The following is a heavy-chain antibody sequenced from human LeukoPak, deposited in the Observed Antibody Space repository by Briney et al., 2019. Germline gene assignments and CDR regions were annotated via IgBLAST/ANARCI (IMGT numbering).Heavy chain of an antibody. CDR3: AKGPIIVGANYFDY. CDR1: GFSFSSHW. D-gene: IGHD1-26*01. V-gene: IGHV3-7*03. Sequence: PGGSLRLSCAASGFSFSSHWMSWVRQAPGKGLEWVANINQDGREKQYVDSVKGRFTISRDNAKNSLYLQMNSLRAEDTALYYCAKGPIIVGANYFDYWGQGTLVTVSS. CDR2: INQDGREK. J-gene: IGHJ4*02.